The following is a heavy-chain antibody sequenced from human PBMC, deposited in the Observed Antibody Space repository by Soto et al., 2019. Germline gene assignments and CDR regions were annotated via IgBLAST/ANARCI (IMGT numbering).Heavy chain of an antibody. Sequence: QVQLVESGGGVVQPGRSLRLSCAASGFTFSSYGMHWVRQAPGKGLEWVAVISYDGSNKYYADSVKGRFTISRDNSKNTLYLQMNSLRAEDTAVYYCAKDLPYLVATAWDGYGMDVWGQGTTVTVSS. CDR2: ISYDGSNK. D-gene: IGHD5-12*01. CDR1: GFTFSSYG. J-gene: IGHJ6*02. V-gene: IGHV3-30*18. CDR3: AKDLPYLVATAWDGYGMDV.